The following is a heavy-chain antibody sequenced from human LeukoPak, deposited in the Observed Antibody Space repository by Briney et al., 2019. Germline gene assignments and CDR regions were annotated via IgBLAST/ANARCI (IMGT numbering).Heavy chain of an antibody. D-gene: IGHD3-22*01. V-gene: IGHV4-39*01. Sequence: PSETLSLTCTVSGGSISSSSYYWGWIRQPPGKGLEWIGSIYYSGSTYYNPSLKSRVTISVDTSNNQFSLKLSSVTAADTAVYYCARLSTMKQTIQHWGQGTLVTVSS. CDR2: IYYSGST. CDR1: GGSISSSSYY. J-gene: IGHJ1*01. CDR3: ARLSTMKQTIQH.